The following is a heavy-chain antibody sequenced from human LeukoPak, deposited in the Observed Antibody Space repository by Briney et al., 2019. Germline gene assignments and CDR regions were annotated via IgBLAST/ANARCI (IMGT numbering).Heavy chain of an antibody. D-gene: IGHD6-13*01. J-gene: IGHJ3*02. CDR2: ISAYNGNT. CDR1: GYTFTSYG. V-gene: IGHV1-18*01. Sequence: ASVKVSCKASGYTFTSYGISWVRQAPGQGLEWMGWISAYNGNTNYVQKLRGRVTMTIDTSTSTAYKELRMLRSDDTAVYYCARDGGIAAAGHAFDIWGQGTMVTVSS. CDR3: ARDGGIAAAGHAFDI.